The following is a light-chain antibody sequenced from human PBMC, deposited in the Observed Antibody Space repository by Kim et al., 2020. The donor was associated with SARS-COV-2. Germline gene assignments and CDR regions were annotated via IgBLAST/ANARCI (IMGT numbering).Light chain of an antibody. J-gene: IGKJ2*01. V-gene: IGKV1-5*03. CDR2: KAS. CDR3: QQHNSYSYT. CDR1: QSISSW. Sequence: DIQMTQSPSTLSASVGDRVTITCRASQSISSWLAWYQQKPGKAPKLLIYKASSLESGVPSRFSGSGSGTEFTLTISSLQPDDFATYYCQQHNSYSYTFGQGTKLEI.